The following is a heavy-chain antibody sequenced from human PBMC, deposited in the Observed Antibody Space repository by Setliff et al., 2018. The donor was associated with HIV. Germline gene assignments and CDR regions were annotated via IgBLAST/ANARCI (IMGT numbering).Heavy chain of an antibody. CDR2: IKQDGGEI. CDR1: GFTFSNYW. J-gene: IGHJ3*02. CDR3: ARDASISSPYDAFDI. V-gene: IGHV3-7*01. D-gene: IGHD6-6*01. Sequence: GGSLRLSCAASGFTFSNYWMDWVRQAPGKGLEWVATIKQDGGEIYYVDSVKGRFTISRDNARTSLYLQMNSLRAEDTAVYYCARDASISSPYDAFDIWGQGTMVTVSS.